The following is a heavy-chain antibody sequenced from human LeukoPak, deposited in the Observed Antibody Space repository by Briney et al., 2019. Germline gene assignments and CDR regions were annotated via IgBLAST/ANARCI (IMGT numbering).Heavy chain of an antibody. CDR1: GFIFSNYG. J-gene: IGHJ5*02. CDR2: MYYDGSKQ. V-gene: IGHV3-33*01. D-gene: IGHD6-13*01. CDR3: ARDISSRWYDL. Sequence: GGSLRLSCAASGFIFSNYGMHWVRQAPGKGLEWVAVMYYDGSKQYHADSVKGRFTISKDNSKSTLYLQMNSLRAEDTAVYYCARDISSRWYDLWGQGTLVTVSP.